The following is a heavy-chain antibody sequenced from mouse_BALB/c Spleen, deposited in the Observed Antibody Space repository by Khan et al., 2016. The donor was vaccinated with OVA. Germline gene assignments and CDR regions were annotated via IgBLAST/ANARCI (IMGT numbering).Heavy chain of an antibody. CDR1: GYTFTDYA. Sequence: QVQLKQSGAELVRPGVSVKISCKASGYTFTDYAMHWVKQRHAKSLEWIGVISTNYGDADYNQKLQGKASMTVDRSSSTVYMELARVTSEDSAIYYCVRGGKCAYWGQGTLVTVSA. CDR2: ISTNYGDA. CDR3: VRGGKCAY. J-gene: IGHJ3*01. V-gene: IGHV1S137*01. D-gene: IGHD1-1*02.